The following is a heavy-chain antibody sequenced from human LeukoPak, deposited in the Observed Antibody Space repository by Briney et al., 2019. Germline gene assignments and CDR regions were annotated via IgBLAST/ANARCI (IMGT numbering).Heavy chain of an antibody. J-gene: IGHJ4*02. V-gene: IGHV3-30*18. D-gene: IGHD4-17*01. CDR3: AKDMGDADYVVDY. Sequence: GGSLRLSCAASGFTFNTYGMHWVRQAPGKGLEWVAVISYDGSNEYYADSVKVRFTISRDNSKNTLYLQMDSLRVEDTAVYFCAKDMGDADYVVDYWGQGTLVTVSS. CDR2: ISYDGSNE. CDR1: GFTFNTYG.